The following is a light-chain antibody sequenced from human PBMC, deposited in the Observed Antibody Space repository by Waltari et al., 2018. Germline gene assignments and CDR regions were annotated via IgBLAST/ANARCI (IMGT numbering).Light chain of an antibody. V-gene: IGLV1-40*01. J-gene: IGLJ2*01. CDR3: QSYDTSLSVV. Sequence: QSVLTQPPSVSGAPGPRVTISCTGGGSNIGAGSDVHWYRHLPGTAPELLIYGVNNRPSGVPGRVVGSLSGTSASLAITGLQAEEEADYYCQSYDTSLSVVFGGGTKLTV. CDR2: GVN. CDR1: GSNIGAGSD.